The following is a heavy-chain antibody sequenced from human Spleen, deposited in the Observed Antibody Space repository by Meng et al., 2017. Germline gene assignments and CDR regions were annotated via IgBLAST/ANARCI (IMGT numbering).Heavy chain of an antibody. V-gene: IGHV4-34*01. J-gene: IGHJ4*02. CDR2: INHSGST. CDR1: GGSFSGYY. Sequence: QVQLQQWGAGLLKPSETLSLTCAVYGGSFSGYYWSWIRQPPGKGLEWIGEINHSGSTNYNPSLRSRVTISVDNSNNRFSLIMTSVTAADTAVYYCARVGASIAWLFDFDHWGQGVLVTVSS. CDR3: ARVGASIAWLFDFDH. D-gene: IGHD6-19*01.